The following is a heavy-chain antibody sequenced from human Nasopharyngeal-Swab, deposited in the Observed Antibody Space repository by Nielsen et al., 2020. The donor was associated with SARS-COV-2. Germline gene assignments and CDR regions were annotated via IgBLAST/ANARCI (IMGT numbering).Heavy chain of an antibody. CDR2: IAHDASNE. D-gene: IGHD4-17*01. CDR3: ARDAPAHYGAFY. Sequence: GESLKTSCAASGFTFSCFGMHWVRQAPGKGLEWVAFIAHDASNEYYGDSVKGRFSISRDSSKNTLYLQMDSLRGEDTAVYYCARDAPAHYGAFYWGRGTLVTVSS. V-gene: IGHV3-30*03. J-gene: IGHJ4*02. CDR1: GFTFSCFG.